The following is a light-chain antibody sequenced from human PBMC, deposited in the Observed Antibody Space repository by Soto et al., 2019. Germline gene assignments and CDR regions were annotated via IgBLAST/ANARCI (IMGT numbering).Light chain of an antibody. J-gene: IGKJ3*01. Sequence: EIVLTQSPGTLSLSPGERATLSCRASQSVSSSYLAWYQQKPGQAPRLLIYGASSRATGIPDRFSGSGSGTDFTLTISRLEPEDFAVYYCQQYCRSPIFTFGPGNKVDIK. CDR3: QQYCRSPIFT. CDR1: QSVSSSY. CDR2: GAS. V-gene: IGKV3-20*01.